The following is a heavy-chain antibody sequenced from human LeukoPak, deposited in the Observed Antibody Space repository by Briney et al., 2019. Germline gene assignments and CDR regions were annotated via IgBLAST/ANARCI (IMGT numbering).Heavy chain of an antibody. V-gene: IGHV4-59*08. CDR3: ARHYGSSSWYGY. CDR2: IYYSGST. CDR1: GGSISSYY. J-gene: IGHJ4*02. D-gene: IGHD6-13*01. Sequence: SETLSLTCTVSGGSISSYYWSWIRQPPGQGLEWIGYIYYSGSTNYNPSLKSRVTISVDTSKNQFSLKLSSVTAADTAVYYCARHYGSSSWYGYWGQGTLVTVSS.